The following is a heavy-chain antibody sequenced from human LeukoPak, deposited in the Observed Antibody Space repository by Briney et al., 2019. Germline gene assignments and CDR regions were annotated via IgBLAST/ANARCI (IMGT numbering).Heavy chain of an antibody. CDR3: ARGRGYYDSSGYYIP. CDR2: INPNSGGT. D-gene: IGHD3-22*01. Sequence: ASVKVSCKASGYTFTSYAMHWVRQAPGQRLEWMGWINPNSGGTNYAQKFQGRVTMTRDTSISTAYMELSRLRSDDTAVCYCARGRGYYDSSGYYIPWGQGTLVTVSS. CDR1: GYTFTSYA. J-gene: IGHJ5*02. V-gene: IGHV1-2*02.